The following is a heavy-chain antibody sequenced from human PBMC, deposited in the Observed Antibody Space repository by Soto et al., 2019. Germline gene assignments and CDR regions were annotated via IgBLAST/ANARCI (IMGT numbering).Heavy chain of an antibody. CDR1: GFTFSSYA. V-gene: IGHV3-23*01. D-gene: IGHD3-16*02. CDR3: AKDRGYYIWGSYRPQSHFDY. CDR2: ISGGGGST. J-gene: IGHJ4*02. Sequence: EVQLLESGGGLVQPGGSLRLSCAASGFTFSSYAMSWVRQAPGKGLEWVSVISGGGGSTYYADPVKGRFTISRDNSKNTLYLQMNSLRAEDTAVYYCAKDRGYYIWGSYRPQSHFDYWGQGTLVTVSS.